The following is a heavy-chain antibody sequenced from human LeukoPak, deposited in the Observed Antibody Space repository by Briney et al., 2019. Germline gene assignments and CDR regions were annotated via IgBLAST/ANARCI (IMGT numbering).Heavy chain of an antibody. CDR1: GFTFNSYD. CDR2: ISSSGSTI. J-gene: IGHJ4*02. CDR3: VKTSRRNSAYDSPFDY. Sequence: GGSLRLSCAASGFTFNSYDMNWVRQAPGKGLEWVSYISSSGSTIYYADSVKGRFTISRDNSKNTLYLQMNSLRAEDTAIDYCVKTSRRNSAYDSPFDYWGQGTLVTVCS. D-gene: IGHD5-12*01. V-gene: IGHV3-48*03.